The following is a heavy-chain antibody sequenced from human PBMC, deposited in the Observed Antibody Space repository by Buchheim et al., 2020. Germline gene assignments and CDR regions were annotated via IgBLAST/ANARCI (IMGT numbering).Heavy chain of an antibody. CDR2: INHSGST. D-gene: IGHD2-2*01. CDR1: GGSFSGYY. J-gene: IGHJ4*02. V-gene: IGHV4-34*01. CDR3: ARGCSSTSCYPGYGFDY. Sequence: QVQLQQWGAGLLKPSETLSLTCAVYGGSFSGYYWSWIRQPPGKGLEWIGEINHSGSTNYNPSLKSRVTISVDTSKNQFSLKLSSVTAADTAVYYCARGCSSTSCYPGYGFDYWGQGTL.